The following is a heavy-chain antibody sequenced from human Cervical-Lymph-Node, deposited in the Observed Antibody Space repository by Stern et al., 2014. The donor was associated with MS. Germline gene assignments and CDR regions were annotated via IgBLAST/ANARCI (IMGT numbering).Heavy chain of an antibody. Sequence: MQLVQSGAEVKKPGASLKISCKGSGYSFATYWIGWVRQMPGKGLQWMGIIYPGDSDTKSSPSFQGQVTISADKSIGTSYLHWSSLKASDTAMYYCARPGDDTAKYGLDVWGQGTTVTVSS. CDR1: GYSFATYW. V-gene: IGHV5-51*03. D-gene: IGHD5-18*01. CDR3: ARPGDDTAKYGLDV. CDR2: IYPGDSDT. J-gene: IGHJ6*02.